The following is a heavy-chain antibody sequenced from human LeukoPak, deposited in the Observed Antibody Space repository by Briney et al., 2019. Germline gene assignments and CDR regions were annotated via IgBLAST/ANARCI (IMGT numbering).Heavy chain of an antibody. D-gene: IGHD2-2*01. V-gene: IGHV1-2*02. CDR1: GSTFITYG. CDR3: ARDIVVVPAARRRGYGMDV. Sequence: ASVKVSCKASGSTFITYGISWVRQAPGQGLEWMGWINPNSGGTNYAQKFQGRVTMTRDTSISTAYMELSRLRSDDTAVYYCARDIVVVPAARRRGYGMDVWGQGTTVTVSS. CDR2: INPNSGGT. J-gene: IGHJ6*02.